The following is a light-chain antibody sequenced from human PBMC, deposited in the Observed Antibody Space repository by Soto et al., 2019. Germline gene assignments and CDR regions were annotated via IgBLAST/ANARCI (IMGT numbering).Light chain of an antibody. CDR3: CSYATSSPYV. J-gene: IGLJ1*01. V-gene: IGLV2-23*01. CDR2: EGT. CDR1: SSEVGSYNL. Sequence: QSALTQPASVSGSPGQSITISCTGTSSEVGSYNLVSWYQQHPGKAPKLMIYEGTKRPSGVSDRFSGSRSGNTASLTSSGLQAEDEADYYCCSYATSSPYVFGTGTKLTVL.